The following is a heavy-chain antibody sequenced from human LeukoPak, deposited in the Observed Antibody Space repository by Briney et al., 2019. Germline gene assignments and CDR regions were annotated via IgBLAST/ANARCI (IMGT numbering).Heavy chain of an antibody. CDR1: GGSISSSSYY. Sequence: PSETLSLTCTVSGGSISSSSYYWGWIRQPPGKGLEWIGSIYYSGSTYYNPSLKSRVTISVDTSKNQFSLKLSSVTAADTAVYYCARGKVSRGYSYGLSYFDYWGQGTLVTVSS. CDR3: ARGKVSRGYSYGLSYFDY. V-gene: IGHV4-39*01. D-gene: IGHD5-18*01. J-gene: IGHJ4*02. CDR2: IYYSGST.